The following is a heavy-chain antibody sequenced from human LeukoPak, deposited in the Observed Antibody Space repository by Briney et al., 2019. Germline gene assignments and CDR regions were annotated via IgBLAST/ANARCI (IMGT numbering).Heavy chain of an antibody. D-gene: IGHD1-26*01. CDR3: ARDLVVGTTDY. CDR2: IKPDGGEK. Sequence: GGSLRLSCAASGFTFSSYWMTWVRQAPGKGLEWVANIKPDGGEKYYADSVKGRFTISRDNTKNSLYLQMNSLRAEDTSIYYRARDLVVGTTDYWGQGTLVTVSS. V-gene: IGHV3-7*01. J-gene: IGHJ4*02. CDR1: GFTFSSYW.